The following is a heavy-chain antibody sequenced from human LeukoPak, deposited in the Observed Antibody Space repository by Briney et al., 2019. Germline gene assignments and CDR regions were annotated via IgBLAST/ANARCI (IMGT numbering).Heavy chain of an antibody. CDR1: GFPFSTFW. D-gene: IGHD7-27*01. CDR3: AKDGNWARFEN. V-gene: IGHV3-7*01. Sequence: GGSLRLSCAVSGFPFSTFWMSWVRQAPGKGLEWVANINQDGSEKYYVDSVRGRFAISRDNSKNTLYLQMNSLRAEDTAVYYCAKDGNWARFENWGQGTLVTVSS. J-gene: IGHJ4*02. CDR2: INQDGSEK.